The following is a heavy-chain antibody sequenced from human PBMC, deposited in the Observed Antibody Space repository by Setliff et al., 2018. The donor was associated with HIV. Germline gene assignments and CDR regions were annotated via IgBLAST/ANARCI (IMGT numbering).Heavy chain of an antibody. J-gene: IGHJ4*02. D-gene: IGHD6-19*01. CDR3: AREGLSGWYDFDS. CDR2: ISSSGRTT. Sequence: GGSLRLSCVASGFSFSDYSMNWIRQAPGKGLEWVSYISSSGRTTDYADSLKGRFTISRDNAKKSLYLQMTSLRAEDTAVYYCAREGLSGWYDFDSWGQGGLVTVSS. CDR1: GFSFSDYS. V-gene: IGHV3-11*04.